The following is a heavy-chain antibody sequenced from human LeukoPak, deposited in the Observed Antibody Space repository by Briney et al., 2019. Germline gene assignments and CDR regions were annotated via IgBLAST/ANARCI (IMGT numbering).Heavy chain of an antibody. CDR2: ISHDGSNT. V-gene: IGHV3-30-3*01. CDR1: GFTFSNHA. J-gene: IGHJ3*02. CDR3: ARETVTNHDAFDI. Sequence: AGGSLRLSCAASGFTFSNHAMHWVRQAPGKGLKWVAVISHDGSNTYYGDSVKGRFTISRDNSKNTLDLQMNSLRAEDTAVYYCARETVTNHDAFDIWGQGAMVTVS. D-gene: IGHD4-11*01.